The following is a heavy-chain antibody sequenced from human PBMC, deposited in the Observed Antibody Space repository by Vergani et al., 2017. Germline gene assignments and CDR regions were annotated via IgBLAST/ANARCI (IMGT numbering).Heavy chain of an antibody. Sequence: EVQLLDSGGGLVQPGGSLRLSCAVSGFTFSTYATSWVRQAPGKGLEWVSAISGHGDNIFYADSVKGRFTISRDNSKNTLFLQMNSLRVEDTAIYYCAKKHCSSTSCPFDSWGQGTLVTVSS. J-gene: IGHJ4*02. CDR3: AKKHCSSTSCPFDS. D-gene: IGHD2-2*01. CDR2: ISGHGDNI. CDR1: GFTFSTYA. V-gene: IGHV3-23*01.